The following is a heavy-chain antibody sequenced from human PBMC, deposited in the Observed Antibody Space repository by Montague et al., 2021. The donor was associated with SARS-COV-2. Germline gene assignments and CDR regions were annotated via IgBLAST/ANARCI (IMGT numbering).Heavy chain of an antibody. J-gene: IGHJ3*02. Sequence: SETLSLTCTVSGGSITGSSYYWGWIRQPPGKGLEWIGTIFYTGNTYYNPSLKSRVTISVDTSKNQFSLKLSSVSAADTAVFYCASRRWGVVKAKGDAFDIWGHGTMVTVSS. CDR3: ASRRWGVVKAKGDAFDI. CDR1: GGSITGSSYY. CDR2: IFYTGNT. D-gene: IGHD2-8*02. V-gene: IGHV4-39*01.